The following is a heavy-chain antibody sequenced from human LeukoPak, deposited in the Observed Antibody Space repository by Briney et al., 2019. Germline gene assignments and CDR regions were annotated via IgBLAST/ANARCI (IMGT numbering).Heavy chain of an antibody. V-gene: IGHV4-61*02. CDR1: GDSISSGDYY. CDR3: ARLTAWYFDL. CDR2: IHTTGST. Sequence: SETLSLTCTVSGDSISSGDYYWSWIRQPAGKGLEWIGRIHTTGSTNYNPSLKSRVTISVDTSKNQFSLRLSSVTAADTAVYYCARLTAWYFDLWGRGILVTVSS. J-gene: IGHJ2*01.